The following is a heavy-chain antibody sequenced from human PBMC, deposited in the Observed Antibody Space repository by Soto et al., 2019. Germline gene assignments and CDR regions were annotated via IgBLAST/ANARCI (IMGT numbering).Heavy chain of an antibody. V-gene: IGHV4-34*01. CDR1: DESFIGYY. Sequence: SETLSLTCVVYDESFIGYYWSWIRQSPGKGLEWIGEINHSGSTNYNPSLKSRVTISVERSKNQFSLKLTSVTAADTAVYYCAKIYGDYGPDYWGQGTLVTVSS. CDR3: AKIYGDYGPDY. D-gene: IGHD4-17*01. J-gene: IGHJ4*02. CDR2: INHSGST.